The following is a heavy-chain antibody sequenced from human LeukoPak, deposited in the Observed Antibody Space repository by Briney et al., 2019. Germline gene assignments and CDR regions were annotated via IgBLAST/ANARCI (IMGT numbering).Heavy chain of an antibody. D-gene: IGHD2-15*01. J-gene: IGHJ4*02. CDR1: GFTFSSYI. V-gene: IGHV3-48*01. CDR3: ARGRGSCSGGTCYVDF. CDR2: ISNSGSTI. Sequence: GGSLRLSCAASGFTFSSYIMNWVRQAPGKGLEWLSYISNSGSTIYYADSVKGRFSISRDNAKNSLWLQVSSLRAEDTAVYYCARGRGSCSGGTCYVDFWGQGTLVTVSS.